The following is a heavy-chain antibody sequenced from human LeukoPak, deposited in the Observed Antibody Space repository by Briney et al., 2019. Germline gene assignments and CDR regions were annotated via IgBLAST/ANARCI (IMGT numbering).Heavy chain of an antibody. V-gene: IGHV4-4*02. CDR3: ARDWYYYGMDV. CDR2: IYHSGST. J-gene: IGHJ6*02. Sequence: PAETLSLTCGVSGGSISSSNWWRWVRPPPGKGLEWIGEIYHSGSTNYNPSLKSRVNISVDKSKNQFSLKLSSVTAADTAVYYCARDWYYYGMDVWGQGTTVTVSS. CDR1: GGSISSSNW.